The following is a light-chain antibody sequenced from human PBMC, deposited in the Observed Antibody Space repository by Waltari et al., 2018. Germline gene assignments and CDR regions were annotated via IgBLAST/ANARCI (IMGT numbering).Light chain of an antibody. J-gene: IGLJ6*01. CDR3: QSYDSSNNV. CDR2: EDN. Sequence: NFMLTQPHSVSESPGKTVTISCTRSSGSIASNYVQWYQQRPGSAPTTVIYEDNQRPSGVPDRCSGSIDSSSNSASLTISGLKTEDEADYYCQSYDSSNNVFGSGTKVTVL. CDR1: SGSIASNY. V-gene: IGLV6-57*03.